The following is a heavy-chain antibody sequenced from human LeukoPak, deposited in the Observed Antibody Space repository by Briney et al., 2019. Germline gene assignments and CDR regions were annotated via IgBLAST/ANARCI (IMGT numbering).Heavy chain of an antibody. CDR2: ISYDGSNK. J-gene: IGHJ4*02. D-gene: IGHD6-13*01. V-gene: IGHV3-30*04. CDR1: GFTFSSYA. CDR3: ARDPGIAAAGTSDY. Sequence: GRSLRLSCAASGFTFSSYAMHWVRQAPGKRLEWVAVISYDGSNKYYADSVKGRFTISRDNSKNTLYLQMNSLRAEDTAVYYCARDPGIAAAGTSDYWGQGTLVTVSS.